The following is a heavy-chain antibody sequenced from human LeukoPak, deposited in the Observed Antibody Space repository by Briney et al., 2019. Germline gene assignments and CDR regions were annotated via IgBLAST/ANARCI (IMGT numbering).Heavy chain of an antibody. V-gene: IGHV1-69*04. CDR1: GGTFSSYA. CDR2: IIPILGIA. D-gene: IGHD6-13*01. Sequence: ASVKVSCKASGGTFSSYAISWVRQAPGQGLEWMGRIIPILGIANYAQKFQGRVTITADKSTSTAYMELSSLRSEDTAVYYCARVGDMRVAAPSTPWGQGTLVTVSS. CDR3: ARVGDMRVAAPSTP. J-gene: IGHJ4*02.